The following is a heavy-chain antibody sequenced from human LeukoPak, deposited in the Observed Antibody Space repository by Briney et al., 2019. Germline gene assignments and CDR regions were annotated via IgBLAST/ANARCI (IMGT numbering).Heavy chain of an antibody. V-gene: IGHV3-30*02. CDR2: IRDDGSNK. CDR3: AKGPPYSGTYKGYFDS. Sequence: WIRQPPGKGLEWVAFIRDDGSNKYYADSVKGRFTISRDNSKNTLYLQMNSLRAEDTAVYYCAKGPPYSGTYKGYFDSWGQGTLVTVSS. J-gene: IGHJ4*02. D-gene: IGHD1-26*01.